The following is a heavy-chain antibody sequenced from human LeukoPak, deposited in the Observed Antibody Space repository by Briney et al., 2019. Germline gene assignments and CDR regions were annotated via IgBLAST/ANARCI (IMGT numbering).Heavy chain of an antibody. CDR3: ASDYGGNQPEFDY. Sequence: GGSLRLSCAASGFTFSSYSMNWVRQAPGKGLEWVSSISSSSSYIYYADSVKGRFTISRDNAKNSLYLQMNSLRAEDTAVYYCASDYGGNQPEFDYWGQGTLVTVSS. V-gene: IGHV3-21*01. D-gene: IGHD4-23*01. CDR2: ISSSSSYI. J-gene: IGHJ4*02. CDR1: GFTFSSYS.